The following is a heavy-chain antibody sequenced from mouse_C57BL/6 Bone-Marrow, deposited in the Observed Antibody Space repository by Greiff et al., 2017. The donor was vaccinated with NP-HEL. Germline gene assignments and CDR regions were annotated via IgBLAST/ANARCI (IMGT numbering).Heavy chain of an antibody. CDR2: ILPGSGST. D-gene: IGHD1-1*01. Sequence: QVQLKESGAELMKPGASVKLSCKATGYTFTGYWIEWVKQRPGHGLEWIGEILPGSGSTNYNEKFKGKATFTADTSSNTAYMQLSSLTTEDSAIYYCARDGFITTVVATDWYFDVWGTGTTVTVSS. J-gene: IGHJ1*03. V-gene: IGHV1-9*01. CDR3: ARDGFITTVVATDWYFDV. CDR1: GYTFTGYW.